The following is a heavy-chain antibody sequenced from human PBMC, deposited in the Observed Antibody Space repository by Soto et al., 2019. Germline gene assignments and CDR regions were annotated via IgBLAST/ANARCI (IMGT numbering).Heavy chain of an antibody. CDR3: ERGQLVLSRYYYYYLDV. CDR2: MNPNSGNT. D-gene: IGHD6-6*01. J-gene: IGHJ6*03. V-gene: IGHV1-8*01. CDR1: GYTFTSYD. Sequence: ASVKVSCKASGYTFTSYDSNWVRQATGQGLEWMGWMNPNSGNTGYAQKFQGRVTMTRNTSISTAYMELSSLRSEDTAVYYCERGQLVLSRYYYYYLDVWGKGTTVTVSS.